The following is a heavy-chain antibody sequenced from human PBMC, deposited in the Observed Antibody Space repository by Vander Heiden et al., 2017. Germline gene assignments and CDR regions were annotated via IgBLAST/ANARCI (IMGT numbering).Heavy chain of an antibody. D-gene: IGHD3-9*01. CDR2: IWFDGTNK. J-gene: IGHJ4*02. CDR1: GFTFSSYG. Sequence: QVQLVESGGGVVQPGRALRLSCAASGFTFSSYGMHWVRQAPCKELEWVAVIWFDGTNKYYGDSVKGRFTISRDNSKNTVYLQMNSLRAEDTAVYYCARGTTGYYRGSYFDYWGQGTLVTASS. CDR3: ARGTTGYYRGSYFDY. V-gene: IGHV3-33*01.